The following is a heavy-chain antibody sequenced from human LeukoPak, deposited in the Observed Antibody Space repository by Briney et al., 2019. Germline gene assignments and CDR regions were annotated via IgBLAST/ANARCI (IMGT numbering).Heavy chain of an antibody. Sequence: GGSLRLSCAASGFTFSSYWMSWVRQAPGKGLEWVANIKQDGSEKYYVDSVKGRFTICRDNAKNSLYLQMNSLRAEDTAVYSCARENSGSYYQFDCWGQGTLVTVSS. V-gene: IGHV3-7*01. CDR1: GFTFSSYW. D-gene: IGHD1-26*01. CDR2: IKQDGSEK. J-gene: IGHJ4*02. CDR3: ARENSGSYYQFDC.